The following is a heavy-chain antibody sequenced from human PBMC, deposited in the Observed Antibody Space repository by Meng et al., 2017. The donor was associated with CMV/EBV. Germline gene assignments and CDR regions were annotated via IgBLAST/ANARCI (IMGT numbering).Heavy chain of an antibody. CDR1: GGTFSSYA. CDR2: IIPIFGTA. J-gene: IGHJ6*02. D-gene: IGHD3-22*01. CDR3: ARDDYYDSSGYYSSYYYGMDV. V-gene: IGHV1-69*05. Sequence: SVKVSCKASGGTFSSYAISWVRQAPGQGLEWMGGIIPIFGTANYAQKFQGRVTITTDESTSTAYMELSSLRSEDTAVYYCARDDYYDSSGYYSSYYYGMDVWGQGTTVTVSS.